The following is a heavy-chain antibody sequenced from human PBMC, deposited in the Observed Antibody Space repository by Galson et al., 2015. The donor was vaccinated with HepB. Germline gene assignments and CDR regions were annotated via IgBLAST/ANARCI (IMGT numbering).Heavy chain of an antibody. D-gene: IGHD5-24*01. Sequence: SLRLSCAASGFTFSSYGMHWVRQAPGKGLEWVAVISYDGSNKYYADSVKGRFTISRDNSKNTLYLQMNSLRAEDTAVYYCATLKGVQRWLQDLSSVDYWGQGTLVTVSS. CDR2: ISYDGSNK. CDR1: GFTFSSYG. V-gene: IGHV3-30*03. J-gene: IGHJ4*02. CDR3: ATLKGVQRWLQDLSSVDY.